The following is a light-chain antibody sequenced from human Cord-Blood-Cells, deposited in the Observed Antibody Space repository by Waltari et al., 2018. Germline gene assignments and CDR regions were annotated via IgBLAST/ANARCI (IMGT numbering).Light chain of an antibody. CDR3: QQYNNWPPWT. Sequence: EIVMTQSPATLSVSPGERATLSCRASQSVSSNLAWYQQKPGQAPRRLIYGPSTRATGIPARFSDSGSGTEFTLTISSLQSEDFAVYYCQQYNNWPPWTFGQGTKVEIK. CDR2: GPS. V-gene: IGKV3-15*01. CDR1: QSVSSN. J-gene: IGKJ1*01.